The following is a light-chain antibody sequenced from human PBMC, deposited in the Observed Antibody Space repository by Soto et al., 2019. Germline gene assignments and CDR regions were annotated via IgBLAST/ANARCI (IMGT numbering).Light chain of an antibody. CDR3: AAWDDSLRGV. J-gene: IGLJ2*01. V-gene: IGLV1-47*01. CDR1: SSNIGSNY. Sequence: QSVLTQPPSASGTPGQRVTISCSGSSSNIGSNYVYWYQQLPGTAPKLLIYRNNQRPSGVPDRFSGSKSGTSASLAISGLRSEDEADYYCAAWDDSLRGVLGGGTKVTVL. CDR2: RNN.